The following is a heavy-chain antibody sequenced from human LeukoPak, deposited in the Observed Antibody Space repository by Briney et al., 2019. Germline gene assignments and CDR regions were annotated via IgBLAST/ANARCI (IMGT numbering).Heavy chain of an antibody. D-gene: IGHD4-17*01. Sequence: SETLSLTCAVSTDSFSSHYWTWIRQPPGKGLEWIGYIPYIGSTNYNPSLKSRVTISIDTSKNQFSLKLSSVTAADTAVYYCARDVVTVTKGFDIWGQGTMVSVSS. CDR2: IPYIGST. V-gene: IGHV4-59*11. CDR1: TDSFSSHY. CDR3: ARDVVTVTKGFDI. J-gene: IGHJ3*02.